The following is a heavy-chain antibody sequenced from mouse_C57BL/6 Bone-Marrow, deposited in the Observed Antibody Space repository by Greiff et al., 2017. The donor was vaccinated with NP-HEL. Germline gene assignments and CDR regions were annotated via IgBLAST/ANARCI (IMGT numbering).Heavy chain of an antibody. Sequence: VQRVESGAELVRPGTSVKMSCKASGYTFTNYWIGWVKQRPGHGLEWIGDIYPGGGYTNYNEKFKGKATLTADKSSSTAYMQFSSLTSEDSAIYYCASHYYGSSCGYFDVWGTGTTVTVSS. V-gene: IGHV1-63*01. D-gene: IGHD1-1*01. CDR3: ASHYYGSSCGYFDV. CDR2: IYPGGGYT. J-gene: IGHJ1*03. CDR1: GYTFTNYW.